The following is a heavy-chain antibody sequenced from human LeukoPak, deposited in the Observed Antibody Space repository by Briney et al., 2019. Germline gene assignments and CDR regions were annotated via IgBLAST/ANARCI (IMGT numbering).Heavy chain of an antibody. V-gene: IGHV3-74*01. Sequence: GGSLRLSCAASGFTFSSYWIHWVRQAPGKGLVWVSRINSDGSTTSYADSMKGRFTISRDNAKNTLYLQMNSLRAEDTAVYYCARDDYGGRGEFDYWGQGTLVTVSS. CDR2: INSDGSTT. D-gene: IGHD4-23*01. CDR3: ARDDYGGRGEFDY. CDR1: GFTFSSYW. J-gene: IGHJ4*02.